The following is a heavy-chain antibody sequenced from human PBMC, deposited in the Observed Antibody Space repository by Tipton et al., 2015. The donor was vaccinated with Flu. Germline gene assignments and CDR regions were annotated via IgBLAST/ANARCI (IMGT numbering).Heavy chain of an antibody. CDR2: ISSDGTST. Sequence: SLRFSCAASGFTFDAYWMHWVRQAPGKGLVWVSRISSDGTSTSYADFVKGRFTISRDNAKNTLYLQVIGLRAEGTAVYYCATCRSSASYYDYWGQGNLVTVSS. CDR3: ATCRSSASYYDY. CDR1: GFTFDAYW. V-gene: IGHV3-74*01. J-gene: IGHJ4*02. D-gene: IGHD1-26*01.